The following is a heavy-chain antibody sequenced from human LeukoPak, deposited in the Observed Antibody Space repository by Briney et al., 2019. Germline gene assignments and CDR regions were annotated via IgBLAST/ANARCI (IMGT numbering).Heavy chain of an antibody. D-gene: IGHD3-10*01. V-gene: IGHV4-34*01. CDR1: GVSFSDYY. CDR2: INHSRST. CDR3: TRDSGTTGEVKFDP. J-gene: IGHJ5*02. Sequence: SETLSLTCAVYGVSFSDYYWSWIRQPPGKGLEWIGEINHSRSTNYNPSLKSRVTISVDTSKNQFSLKLSSVTAADTAVYYCTRDSGTTGEVKFDPWGQGTLVAVSS.